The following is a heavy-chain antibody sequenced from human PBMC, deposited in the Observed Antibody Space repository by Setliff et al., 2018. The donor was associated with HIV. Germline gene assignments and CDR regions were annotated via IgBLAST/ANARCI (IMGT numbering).Heavy chain of an antibody. Sequence: GESLKISCAASGFTFSSYSMNWVRQAPGKGLEWVSSISSSSSYIYYADSVKGRFTISRDNAKNSLYLQMNSLRAEDTAVYYCARGYGSATYWAYWGQGTLVTVSS. CDR2: ISSSSSYI. J-gene: IGHJ4*02. CDR3: ARGYGSATYWAY. V-gene: IGHV3-21*01. D-gene: IGHD3-10*01. CDR1: GFTFSSYS.